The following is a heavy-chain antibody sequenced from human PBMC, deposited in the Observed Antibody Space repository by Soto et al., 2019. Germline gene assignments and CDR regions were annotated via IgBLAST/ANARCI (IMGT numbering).Heavy chain of an antibody. CDR1: GATFSSYA. J-gene: IGHJ2*01. V-gene: IGHV1-69*13. CDR2: IIPIFGTA. CDR3: ARGASSYWYFDV. D-gene: IGHD1-1*01. Sequence: GSSVKVSCKASGATFSSYAISWVRQAPGQGLEWMRGIIPIFGTANYAQKFQGRVTITADESTSTAYMELSSLRSEDTAVYYCARGASSYWYFDVWGRGTLVTVCS.